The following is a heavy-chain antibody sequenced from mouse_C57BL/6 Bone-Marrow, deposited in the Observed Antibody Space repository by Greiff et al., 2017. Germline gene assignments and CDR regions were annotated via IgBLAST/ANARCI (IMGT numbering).Heavy chain of an antibody. D-gene: IGHD1-1*01. V-gene: IGHV1-81*01. CDR2: IYPRSGNT. J-gene: IGHJ3*01. CDR3: ARELYYYGSRTY. Sequence: VQLQQSGAELARPGASVKLSCKASGYTFTSYGISWVKQRTGQGLEWIGEIYPRSGNTYYNEKFKGKATLTADKSSSTAYMELRSLTSEDSAVYFCARELYYYGSRTYWGQGTLVTVAA. CDR1: GYTFTSYG.